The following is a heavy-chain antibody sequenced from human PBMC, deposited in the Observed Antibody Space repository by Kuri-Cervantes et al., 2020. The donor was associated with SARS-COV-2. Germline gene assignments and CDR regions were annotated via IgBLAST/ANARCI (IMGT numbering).Heavy chain of an antibody. Sequence: ESLKISCAVSGYSISSGYYWGWIRQPPGKGLEWIGSIYHSGSTYYNPSLKSRVTISVDTSKNQFSLKLSSVTAADTAVYYCARARYYGSGSYTGPFDPWGQGTLVTVSS. V-gene: IGHV4-38-2*01. CDR1: GYSISSGYY. J-gene: IGHJ5*02. CDR3: ARARYYGSGSYTGPFDP. D-gene: IGHD3-10*01. CDR2: IYHSGST.